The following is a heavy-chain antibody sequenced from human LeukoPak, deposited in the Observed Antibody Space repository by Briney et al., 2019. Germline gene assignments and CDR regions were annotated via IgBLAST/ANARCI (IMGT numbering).Heavy chain of an antibody. Sequence: ASVKVSCKASGYTFTSYGISWARQAPGQGLEWMGWISAYNGNTNYAQKLQGRVTMTTDTSTSTAYMELRSLRSDDTAVYYCAREIGPRQLHLWGSAFDYWGQGTLVTVSS. J-gene: IGHJ4*02. D-gene: IGHD5-18*01. CDR3: AREIGPRQLHLWGSAFDY. CDR1: GYTFTSYG. CDR2: ISAYNGNT. V-gene: IGHV1-18*01.